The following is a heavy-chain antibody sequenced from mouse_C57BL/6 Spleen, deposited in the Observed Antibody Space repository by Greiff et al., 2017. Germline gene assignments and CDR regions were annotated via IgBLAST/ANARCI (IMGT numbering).Heavy chain of an antibody. CDR2: IDPETGGT. V-gene: IGHV1-15*01. J-gene: IGHJ2*01. D-gene: IGHD2-2*01. CDR1: GYTFTDYE. CDR3: TRGGGYGVDYFDY. Sequence: VQLQQSGAELVRPGASVTLSCKASGYTFTDYEMHWVKQTPVHGLEWIGAIDPETGGTAYNQKFKGKAILTADKSSSTAYMELRSLTSGGSAVYYCTRGGGYGVDYFDYWGQGTTLTVSS.